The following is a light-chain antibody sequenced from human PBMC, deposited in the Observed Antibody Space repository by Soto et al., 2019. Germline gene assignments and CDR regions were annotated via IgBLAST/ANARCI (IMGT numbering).Light chain of an antibody. CDR1: SGSVSTAYY. Sequence: QTVVTQEPSFSVSPGGTVTLTCGLNSGSVSTAYYPSWYQQTPGQAPRTLIYNTNTRSSGVPDRFSGSILGNKAALTITGAQADDECDYYCVLYMRPTWVFGGGTQLTVL. V-gene: IGLV8-61*01. J-gene: IGLJ3*02. CDR2: NTN. CDR3: VLYMRPTWV.